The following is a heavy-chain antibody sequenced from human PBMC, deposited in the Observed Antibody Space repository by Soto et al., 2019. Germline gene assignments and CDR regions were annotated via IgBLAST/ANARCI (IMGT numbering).Heavy chain of an antibody. J-gene: IGHJ4*02. D-gene: IGHD1-26*01. Sequence: PGGSLRLSCAASGFTFSDYAMSWVRQAPGKGLEWVSTIRGTDGTTYYTDSVKGRFTISRDNSKNTLYLQMNSLRAEDAAIYYCARKGGSFYGPLDYWGQGTLVTVSS. CDR1: GFTFSDYA. V-gene: IGHV3-23*01. CDR3: ARKGGSFYGPLDY. CDR2: IRGTDGTT.